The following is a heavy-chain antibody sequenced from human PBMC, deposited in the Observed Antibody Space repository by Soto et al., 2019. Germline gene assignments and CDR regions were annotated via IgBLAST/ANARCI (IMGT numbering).Heavy chain of an antibody. CDR2: ISYDGSNK. CDR1: GFTFSSYG. D-gene: IGHD1-26*01. Sequence: QVQLVESGGGVVQPGRSLRLSCAASGFTFSSYGMHWVRQAPGKGLEWVAVISYDGSNKYYADSVKGRFTISRDNSNNTLYLQMNSLRAEDTAVYYCAKELGLTSGSCDYWGQGTLVTVSS. CDR3: AKELGLTSGSCDY. V-gene: IGHV3-30*18. J-gene: IGHJ4*02.